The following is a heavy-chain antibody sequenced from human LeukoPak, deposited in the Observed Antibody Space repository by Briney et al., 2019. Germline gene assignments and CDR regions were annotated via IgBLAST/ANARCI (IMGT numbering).Heavy chain of an antibody. D-gene: IGHD4-17*01. V-gene: IGHV3-23*01. CDR3: AKDFSYGDYVVYYYYGMDV. CDR1: GFTFSSYA. J-gene: IGHJ6*02. CDR2: ISGSGGST. Sequence: GSLRLSCAASGFTFSSYAMSWVRQAPGKGLEWVSAISGSGGSTYYADSVKGRFTISRDNSKNTLYLQMNSLRAEDTAVYYCAKDFSYGDYVVYYYYGMDVWGQGTTVTVSS.